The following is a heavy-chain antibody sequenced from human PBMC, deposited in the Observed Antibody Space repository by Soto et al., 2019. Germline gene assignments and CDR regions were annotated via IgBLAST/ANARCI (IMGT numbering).Heavy chain of an antibody. Sequence: PGGSLRLSCAASGFTFTNYYMSWIRQAPGKGLEWVSYISSDGSVIYYADSVKGRFTISRDNSKNSLFLQMNSLRADDTAVYYCVRGEYSYGSNYWGQGALVTVSS. D-gene: IGHD5-18*01. CDR3: VRGEYSYGSNY. CDR1: GFTFTNYY. CDR2: ISSDGSVI. V-gene: IGHV3-11*01. J-gene: IGHJ4*02.